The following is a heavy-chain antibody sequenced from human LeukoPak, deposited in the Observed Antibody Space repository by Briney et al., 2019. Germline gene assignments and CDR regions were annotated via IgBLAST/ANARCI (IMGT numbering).Heavy chain of an antibody. V-gene: IGHV1-24*01. D-gene: IGHD3-22*01. CDR3: ATILTDYYDSRSDDY. Sequence: ASVKVSFKVSGYTLTELSMHWVRQAPGKGLEWMGGFDPEDGETIYAQKFQGRVTMTEDTSTDTAYMELSSLRSEDTAVYYCATILTDYYDSRSDDYWGQGTLVTVSS. CDR2: FDPEDGET. CDR1: GYTLTELS. J-gene: IGHJ4*02.